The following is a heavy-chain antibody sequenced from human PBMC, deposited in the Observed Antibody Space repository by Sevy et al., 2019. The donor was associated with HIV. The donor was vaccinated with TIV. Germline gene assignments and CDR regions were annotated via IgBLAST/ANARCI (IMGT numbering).Heavy chain of an antibody. CDR3: ARRLSSAWYFDF. CDR2: IYSDGTT. J-gene: IGHJ4*02. D-gene: IGHD6-19*01. V-gene: IGHV3-53*01. CDR1: GFSVSRNH. Sequence: GRSLRLSCAASGFSVSRNHINWVRQAPRKGQEWISVIYSDGTTQYADSVKGRFTISRDTSNNTVYLQVSSLRADDTAVYYCARRLSSAWYFDFWGQGTLVTVSS.